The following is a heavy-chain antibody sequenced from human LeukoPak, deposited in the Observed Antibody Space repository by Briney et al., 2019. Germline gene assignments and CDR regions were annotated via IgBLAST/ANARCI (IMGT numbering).Heavy chain of an antibody. CDR1: GGSISSGSYY. CDR3: ASGKGGYDYVWGSYRYYYYGMDV. Sequence: PSETLSLTCTVSGGSISSGSYYWSWIRQPAGKGLEWIGRIYTSGSTNYNPSLKSRVTISVDTSKNQFSLKLSSVTAADTAAYYCASGKGGYDYVWGSYRYYYYGMDVWGQGTTVTVSS. D-gene: IGHD3-16*02. V-gene: IGHV4-61*02. CDR2: IYTSGST. J-gene: IGHJ6*02.